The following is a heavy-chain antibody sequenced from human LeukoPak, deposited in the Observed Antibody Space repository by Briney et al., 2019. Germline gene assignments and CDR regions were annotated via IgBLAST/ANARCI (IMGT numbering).Heavy chain of an antibody. CDR1: GFTFSSYG. Sequence: GGSLRLSCVASGFTFSSYGMHWVRQAPGKGLEWVAVIWYDGTNKYYADSVKGRFAISRDSPKNTLYLQMNSLRAEDTAVYCCARAAYDNSGYLTLWGQGTLVTVSS. CDR3: ARAAYDNSGYLTL. D-gene: IGHD3-22*01. CDR2: IWYDGTNK. V-gene: IGHV3-33*01. J-gene: IGHJ4*02.